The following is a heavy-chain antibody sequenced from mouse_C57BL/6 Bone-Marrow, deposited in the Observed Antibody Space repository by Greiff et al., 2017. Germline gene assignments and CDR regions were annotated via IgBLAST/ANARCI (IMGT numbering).Heavy chain of an antibody. Sequence: EVQVVESGGGLVKPGGSLKLSCAASGFTFSSYAMSWVRQTPEKRLEWVATISDGGSYTYYPDNVKGRFTLSRDNAKNNLYLQMSHLKSEDTAMYYCARGVLLHYYAMDYWGQGTSVTVSS. D-gene: IGHD1-1*01. CDR1: GFTFSSYA. CDR2: ISDGGSYT. V-gene: IGHV5-4*01. J-gene: IGHJ4*01. CDR3: ARGVLLHYYAMDY.